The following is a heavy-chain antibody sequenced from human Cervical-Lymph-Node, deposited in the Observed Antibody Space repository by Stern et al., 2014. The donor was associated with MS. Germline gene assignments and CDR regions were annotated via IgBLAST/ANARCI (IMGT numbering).Heavy chain of an antibody. CDR3: ARDDRGSSWYRFDF. V-gene: IGHV4-31*03. J-gene: IGHJ4*02. CDR2: IYDSGST. D-gene: IGHD6-13*01. CDR1: GGSISTDGYY. Sequence: QVQLQESGPGVAKPSQTLSLTCTVSGGSISTDGYYWTWIRQHPGKGLEWIGYIYDSGSTYYTPSLKSRVTMSLDTSKNQFSLNLSSVTAADTAIYYCARDDRGSSWYRFDFWGQGTLVTVSS.